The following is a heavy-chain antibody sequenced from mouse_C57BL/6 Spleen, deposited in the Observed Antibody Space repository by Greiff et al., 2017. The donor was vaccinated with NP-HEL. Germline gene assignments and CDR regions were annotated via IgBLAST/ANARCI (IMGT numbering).Heavy chain of an antibody. D-gene: IGHD2-2*01. CDR1: GYTFTDYY. CDR3: ARGRGYYYAMDY. J-gene: IGHJ4*01. CDR2: INPNNGGT. V-gene: IGHV1-26*01. Sequence: EVQLQQSGPELVKPGASVKISCKASGYTFTDYYMNWVKQSHGKSLEWIGDINPNNGGTSYNQKFKGKATLTVDKSSSTAYMELRSLTSEDSAVYYCARGRGYYYAMDYWGQGTSVTVSS.